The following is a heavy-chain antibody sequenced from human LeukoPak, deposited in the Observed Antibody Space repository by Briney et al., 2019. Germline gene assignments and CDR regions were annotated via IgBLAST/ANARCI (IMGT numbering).Heavy chain of an antibody. D-gene: IGHD1-20*01. CDR1: GYSISSGYY. Sequence: SETLSLTCTVSGYSISSGYYWGWIRQPPGKGLEWIGSIYHSESTYYNPSLKSRVTISVDTSKNQFSLKLSSVTAADTAVYYCASHYNWNDAFDYWGQGTLVTVSS. CDR2: IYHSEST. V-gene: IGHV4-38-2*02. CDR3: ASHYNWNDAFDY. J-gene: IGHJ4*02.